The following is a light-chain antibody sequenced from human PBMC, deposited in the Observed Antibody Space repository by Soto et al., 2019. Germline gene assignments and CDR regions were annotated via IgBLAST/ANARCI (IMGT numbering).Light chain of an antibody. Sequence: QSALTQPASVSGSPGQSITISCTGTSSDVGGYNYVSWYQQHPGKAPKLMIYEVSNRPSGVSNRFSGSKSGNTASLTISGLQAEDEADYYCSSYTSSSPPYHVFGTGTKLTVL. CDR2: EVS. J-gene: IGLJ1*01. V-gene: IGLV2-14*01. CDR3: SSYTSSSPPYHV. CDR1: SSDVGGYNY.